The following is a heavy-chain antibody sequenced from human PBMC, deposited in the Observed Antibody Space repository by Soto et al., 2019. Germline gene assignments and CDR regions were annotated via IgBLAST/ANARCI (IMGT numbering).Heavy chain of an antibody. CDR1: GYTFTSYD. CDR2: MNPNSGNT. J-gene: IGHJ4*02. D-gene: IGHD3-22*01. Sequence: QVQLVQSGAEVKKPGASVKVSCKASGYTFTSYDINWVRQATGQGLEWMGWMNPNSGNTGYAQKFQGRVTMTRNTSISTAYMELSSLRSVDTAVYYGARAHYYDSSGYYPNFDYWGQGTLVTVSS. V-gene: IGHV1-8*01. CDR3: ARAHYYDSSGYYPNFDY.